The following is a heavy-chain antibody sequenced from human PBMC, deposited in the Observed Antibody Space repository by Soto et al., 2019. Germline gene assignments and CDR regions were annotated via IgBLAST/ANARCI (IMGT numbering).Heavy chain of an antibody. CDR2: INSDGSST. Sequence: GGSLRLSCAASGFTFSTYWMHWVRQAPGKGLVWVSRINSDGSSTSYADSVKGRFTISRDNAKNTLYLQMNSLRAEDTAVCYCARGIKNYYGVDVWGQGTTVTVSS. V-gene: IGHV3-74*01. CDR3: ARGIKNYYGVDV. J-gene: IGHJ6*02. CDR1: GFTFSTYW.